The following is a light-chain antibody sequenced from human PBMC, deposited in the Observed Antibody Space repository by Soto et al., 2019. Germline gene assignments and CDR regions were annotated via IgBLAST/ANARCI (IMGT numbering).Light chain of an antibody. CDR2: GAS. Sequence: IPLTQSPSSLSASVGDRVTITCRASQGIINYLAWYQQKPGKAPKLLIYGASTLQSGVPSRFGGSGSGTDFTLTVSRLQTEDLATYYCQQLFMYPHTFGPGTKVDIK. V-gene: IGKV1-9*01. J-gene: IGKJ3*01. CDR1: QGIINY. CDR3: QQLFMYPHT.